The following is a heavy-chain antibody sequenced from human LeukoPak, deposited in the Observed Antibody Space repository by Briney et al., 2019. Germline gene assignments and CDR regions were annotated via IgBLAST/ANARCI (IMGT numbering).Heavy chain of an antibody. CDR3: ARGLRDYYGSSSHRSYYHYFDV. CDR2: INHSESS. Sequence: SSETPSLTCAVYGGSFSNYFWTWIRQPPGKGLEWIGEINHSESSNYNPSLKSRVTISVDTSKNQFSLKVNSVTAADTAVYYCARGLRDYYGSSSHRSYYHYFDVWGNGTTVTASS. D-gene: IGHD3-22*01. J-gene: IGHJ6*03. V-gene: IGHV4-34*01. CDR1: GGSFSNYF.